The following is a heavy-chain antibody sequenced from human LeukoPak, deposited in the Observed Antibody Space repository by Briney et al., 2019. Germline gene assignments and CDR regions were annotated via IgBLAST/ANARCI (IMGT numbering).Heavy chain of an antibody. V-gene: IGHV5-51*01. Sequence: GESLKISCKASEYTFTNYWIGWVRQMPGKGLEWMGIIYPGDSDTRYSRSFQGQVTIPADKSLRTAYLQWRSLKASDTGIYFCARLGGPHSPFDNWGQGTRVIVSS. D-gene: IGHD2-15*01. CDR2: IYPGDSDT. CDR1: EYTFTNYW. J-gene: IGHJ4*02. CDR3: ARLGGPHSPFDN.